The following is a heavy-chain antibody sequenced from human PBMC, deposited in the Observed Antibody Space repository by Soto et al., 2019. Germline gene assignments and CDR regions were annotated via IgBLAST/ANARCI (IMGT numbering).Heavy chain of an antibody. Sequence: ASVQVSCKASGGTFSSYAISWVRQAPGQGLEWMGGIIPIFGTANYAQKFQGRVTITADESTSTAYMELSSLRSEDTAVYYCARDRGGLGYCSSTSCYEPFDYWGQGTLVTVSS. V-gene: IGHV1-69*13. D-gene: IGHD2-2*01. J-gene: IGHJ4*02. CDR1: GGTFSSYA. CDR2: IIPIFGTA. CDR3: ARDRGGLGYCSSTSCYEPFDY.